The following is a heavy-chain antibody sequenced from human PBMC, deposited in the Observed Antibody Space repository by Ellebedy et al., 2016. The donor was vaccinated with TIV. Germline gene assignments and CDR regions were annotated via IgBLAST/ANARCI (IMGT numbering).Heavy chain of an antibody. D-gene: IGHD6-19*01. Sequence: GESLKISXAASGFTFSTYWMHWVRQDPDKGLQWVSRINTDGSTINYADSVKGRFTISRDKSNNTVSLEVTSLRLEDTATYYCVRDRVGGFDHWGQGTLVTVSS. CDR2: INTDGSTI. CDR3: VRDRVGGFDH. V-gene: IGHV3-74*01. CDR1: GFTFSTYW. J-gene: IGHJ5*02.